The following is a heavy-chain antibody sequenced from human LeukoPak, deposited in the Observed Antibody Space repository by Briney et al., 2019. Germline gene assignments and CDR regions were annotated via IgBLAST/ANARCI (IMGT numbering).Heavy chain of an antibody. CDR1: GFTFSSYG. CDR2: IWYDGSQK. CDR3: ARVWAWGSGNYFDN. Sequence: GRSLRLSCTPSGFTFSSYGFHWVRQAPGKGLESVAVIWYDGSQKYYADSVKGRFTISRDNAKNSLYLQMNSLRVEDTALYYCARVWAWGSGNYFDNWGQGTLVTVSS. J-gene: IGHJ4*02. D-gene: IGHD7-27*01. V-gene: IGHV3-33*01.